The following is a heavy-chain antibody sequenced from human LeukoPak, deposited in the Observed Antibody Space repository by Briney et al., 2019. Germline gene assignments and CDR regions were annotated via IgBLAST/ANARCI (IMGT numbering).Heavy chain of an antibody. CDR1: GYTFTSYD. D-gene: IGHD3-10*01. CDR2: MNPNSGNT. J-gene: IGHJ4*02. CDR3: ARGWFGQLLQDY. Sequence: ASVKLSCKASGYTFTSYDINWVRQATGQGPEWMAWMNPNSGNTGYAQQFQGRVTMTRTTSTSTAYMELSSLRSDDTAVYYCARGWFGQLLQDYWGQGTLVTVSS. V-gene: IGHV1-8*01.